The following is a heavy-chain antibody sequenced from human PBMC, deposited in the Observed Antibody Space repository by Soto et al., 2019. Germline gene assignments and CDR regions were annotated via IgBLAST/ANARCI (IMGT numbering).Heavy chain of an antibody. CDR2: IKSKTDGGTT. CDR1: GFTFSNAW. D-gene: IGHD3-22*01. Sequence: PGGSLRLSCTASGFTFSNAWMTWVHQAPGKGLEWVGRIKSKTDGGTTDYAAPVKGRFTISRDDSKNTMYLQMNSLKTEDTAVYYCTIPRGPMIRPWGQGTLVTVSS. J-gene: IGHJ5*02. V-gene: IGHV3-15*01. CDR3: TIPRGPMIRP.